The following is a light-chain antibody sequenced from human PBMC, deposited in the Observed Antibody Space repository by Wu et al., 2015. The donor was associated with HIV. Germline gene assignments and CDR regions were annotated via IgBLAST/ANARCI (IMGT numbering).Light chain of an antibody. V-gene: IGKV1-39*01. Sequence: DIQMTQSPSSLSASVGDRVTITCRASQSIDQYLNWYQKKPGKAPELLIYATSNLQSGVPSRFSGTRSGTHFTLTISSLQREDSATYYCQQSYNTPFTFGPGTKVEIK. J-gene: IGKJ3*01. CDR2: ATS. CDR3: QQSYNTPFT. CDR1: QSIDQY.